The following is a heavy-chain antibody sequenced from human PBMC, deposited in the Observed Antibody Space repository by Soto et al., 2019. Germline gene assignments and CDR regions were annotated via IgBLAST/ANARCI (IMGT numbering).Heavy chain of an antibody. CDR3: ARVGTGAYYFDY. V-gene: IGHV4-34*01. D-gene: IGHD7-27*01. CDR1: GGSFSGYY. Sequence: SETLSLTCAVYGGSFSGYYWSWIRQPPGKGLEWIGEINHSGSTNYNPSLKSRVTVSVDTSKNQFSLKLSSVTAEDTALYYCARVGTGAYYFDYWGLGTLVTVSS. J-gene: IGHJ4*02. CDR2: INHSGST.